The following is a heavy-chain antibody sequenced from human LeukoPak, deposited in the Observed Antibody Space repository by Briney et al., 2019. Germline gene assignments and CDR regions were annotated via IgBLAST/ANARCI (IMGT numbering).Heavy chain of an antibody. CDR2: IYYSGST. Sequence: SETLSLTCTVSGGSISSYYWSWIRQPPGKGLEWIGYIYYSGSTNYNPSPKSRVTISVDTSKNQFSLKLSSVTAADTAVYYCARDRPNSYGSRWFDPWGQGTLVTVSS. J-gene: IGHJ5*02. CDR3: ARDRPNSYGSRWFDP. D-gene: IGHD5-18*01. V-gene: IGHV4-59*01. CDR1: GGSISSYY.